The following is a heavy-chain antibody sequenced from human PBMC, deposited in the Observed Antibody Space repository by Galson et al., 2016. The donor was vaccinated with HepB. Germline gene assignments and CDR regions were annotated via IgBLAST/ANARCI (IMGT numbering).Heavy chain of an antibody. Sequence: SLRLSCAASGFTFSDHYMSWIRQAPGKGLEWVSYISGSSNTVHYIDSVKGRFTISRDNAKNSLDLQMNRLRVEDTAMYYCARILRGLLLPLPPDFWGQGTLVTVTS. CDR2: ISGSSNTV. V-gene: IGHV3-11*04. CDR1: GFTFSDHY. D-gene: IGHD3-16*01. CDR3: ARILRGLLLPLPPDF. J-gene: IGHJ4*02.